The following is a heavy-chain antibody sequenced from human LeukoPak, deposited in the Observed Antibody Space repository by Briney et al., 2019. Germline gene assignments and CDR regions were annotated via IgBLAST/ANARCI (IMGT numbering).Heavy chain of an antibody. CDR1: GFTFSSYA. Sequence: GGSLRLSCAASGFTFSSYAMSWVRQAPGKGLEWVSAISGSGGSTYYADSVKGRFTISRDNSKNTLYLQMNSLRAEDTAVYYCAKGNHSRFLEWYNWFDPWGQGTPVTVSS. D-gene: IGHD3-3*01. J-gene: IGHJ5*02. CDR2: ISGSGGST. CDR3: AKGNHSRFLEWYNWFDP. V-gene: IGHV3-23*01.